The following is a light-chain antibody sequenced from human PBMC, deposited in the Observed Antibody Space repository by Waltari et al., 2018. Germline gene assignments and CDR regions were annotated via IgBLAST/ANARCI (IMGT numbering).Light chain of an antibody. CDR1: HLEPMH. Sequence: SYVLTQPPSVSVAPGQTARITCEGNHLEPMHVPWYQQKPGQAPVLVVFDDNDRASGIPERFSGSKSGNAASLTISGVEAGDEADYYCQVWDRSSDEVVFGGGTKVTAL. J-gene: IGLJ3*02. CDR2: DDN. V-gene: IGLV3-21*02. CDR3: QVWDRSSDEVV.